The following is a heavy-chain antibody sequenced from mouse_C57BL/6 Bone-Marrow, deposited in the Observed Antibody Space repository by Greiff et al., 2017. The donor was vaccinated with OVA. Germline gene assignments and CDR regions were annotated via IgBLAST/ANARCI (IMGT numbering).Heavy chain of an antibody. D-gene: IGHD1-1*01. Sequence: VKLVESGPELVKPGASVKISCKASGYAFSSSWMNWVKQRPGKGLEWIGRIYPGDGDTNYNGKFKGKATLTADKSSSTAYMQLSSLTSEDSAVYFCARHYYGSSYYFDYWGQGTTLTVSS. CDR2: IYPGDGDT. CDR1: GYAFSSSW. J-gene: IGHJ2*01. V-gene: IGHV1-82*01. CDR3: ARHYYGSSYYFDY.